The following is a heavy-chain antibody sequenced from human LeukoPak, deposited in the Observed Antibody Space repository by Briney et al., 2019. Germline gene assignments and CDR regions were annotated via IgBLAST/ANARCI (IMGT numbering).Heavy chain of an antibody. CDR3: ARVYYDFWSGYSSPPDY. D-gene: IGHD3-3*01. CDR2: IYYSGST. Sequence: SETLSLTCTVSGGSISSYYWSWIRQPPGKGLEWIGYIYYSGSTNYNPSLKSRVTISVDTSKNQFSLKLSSVTAADTAVYYCARVYYDFWSGYSSPPDYWGQGTLVTVSS. V-gene: IGHV4-59*01. CDR1: GGSISSYY. J-gene: IGHJ4*02.